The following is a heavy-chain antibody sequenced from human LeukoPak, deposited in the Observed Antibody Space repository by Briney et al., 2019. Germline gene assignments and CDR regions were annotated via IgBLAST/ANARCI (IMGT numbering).Heavy chain of an antibody. J-gene: IGHJ4*02. V-gene: IGHV3-23*01. CDR2: ISGSGGST. Sequence: GGSLRHSCAASGFPFSSYAMRWVRQPPGKGLEWVSSISGSGGSTYHAHSVKGRFTISRDNSKNTLYLQMNSLRGEDTAVYYCAKGREGTIADYFDYWGEGTLVTVS. D-gene: IGHD1-7*01. CDR3: AKGREGTIADYFDY. CDR1: GFPFSSYA.